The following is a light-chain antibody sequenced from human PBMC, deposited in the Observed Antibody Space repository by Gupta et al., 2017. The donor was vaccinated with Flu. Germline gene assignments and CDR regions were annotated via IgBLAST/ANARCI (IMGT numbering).Light chain of an antibody. V-gene: IGKV1-39*01. CDR2: VAS. CDR3: QQSSTTPHT. Sequence: DIQMTQSPSSLSAPVGDRVTITCRASQSIASYVNWYQQKLGEAPKLLIYVASNLQSGVPSRFSGSGSGTDFTLTISSLQPEDFATYYCQQSSTTPHTFGQGTKVEIK. CDR1: QSIASY. J-gene: IGKJ1*01.